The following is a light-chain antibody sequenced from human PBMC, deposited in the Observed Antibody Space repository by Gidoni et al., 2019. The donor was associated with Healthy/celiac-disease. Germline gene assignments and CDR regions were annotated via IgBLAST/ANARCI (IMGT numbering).Light chain of an antibody. J-gene: IGKJ4*01. CDR1: QSVSSN. Sequence: EIVMTQSPATLSVSPGERATLSCRASQSVSSNLAWYQQQPGQAPRLRIDGASTRATGIPARFRGSGSGTEFTLTISSRQSEDFAVYYCQQYNNWPPLTFGGGTKVEIK. V-gene: IGKV3-15*01. CDR3: QQYNNWPPLT. CDR2: GAS.